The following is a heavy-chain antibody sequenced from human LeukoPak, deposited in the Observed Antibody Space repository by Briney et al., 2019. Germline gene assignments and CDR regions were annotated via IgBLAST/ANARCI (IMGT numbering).Heavy chain of an antibody. CDR1: GGSISSYY. J-gene: IGHJ2*01. D-gene: IGHD3-10*01. CDR3: ARDRARYFDL. V-gene: IGHV4-59*01. CDR2: IYYSGST. Sequence: PSETLSLTCTVSGGSISSYYWSWIRQPPGKGLEWIGYIYYSGSTNYNPSLKSRVTISVDTSKNQFSLKLSSVTAADTAVYYCARDRARYFDLWGRGTLVTVSS.